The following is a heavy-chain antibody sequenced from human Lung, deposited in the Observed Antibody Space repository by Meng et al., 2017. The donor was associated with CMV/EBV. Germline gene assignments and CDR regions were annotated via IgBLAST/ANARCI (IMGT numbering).Heavy chain of an antibody. D-gene: IGHD6-13*01. Sequence: GESXKISXAASGFKFSNYPVHWVRQAPGKGLEWVAVISFDGSNKFYAESVKGRFTISRDNSKNTLYLQMNSLRAEDTALYYCARDLKAAVTSYYYHYGVDVWGQGTTVTVSS. J-gene: IGHJ6*02. V-gene: IGHV3-30-3*01. CDR3: ARDLKAAVTSYYYHYGVDV. CDR2: ISFDGSNK. CDR1: GFKFSNYP.